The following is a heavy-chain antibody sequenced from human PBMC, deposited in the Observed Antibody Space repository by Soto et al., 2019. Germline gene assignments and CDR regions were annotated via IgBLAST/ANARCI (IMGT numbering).Heavy chain of an antibody. CDR1: GGTFNSYA. CDR3: ASQQLGTSYYYGMDV. CDR2: TIPIFRTA. J-gene: IGHJ6*02. Sequence: QVQLVHSGAEVKKPGSSVKVSCKASGGTFNSYAISWVRQAPGQGLEWMGGTIPIFRTADYAQKFQGRVTITADESTSTAYMELSSLRSEDTAVYYCASQQLGTSYYYGMDVWGQGTTVTVSS. D-gene: IGHD6-6*01. V-gene: IGHV1-69*12.